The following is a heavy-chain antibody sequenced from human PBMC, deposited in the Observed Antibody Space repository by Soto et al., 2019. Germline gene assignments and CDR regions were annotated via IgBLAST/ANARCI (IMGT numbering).Heavy chain of an antibody. J-gene: IGHJ4*02. CDR1: VGSISNAAYS. D-gene: IGHD5-18*01. CDR2: IYPSGMP. Sequence: PSETLSLTCTVSVGSISNAAYSWSWIRQPPGKGLEWIGYIYPSGMPFYNPSLRSRVTISIDRSNDQFSLNLKSVTAADTAVYYCARERGGYGLFDSWGQGTLVTVSS. V-gene: IGHV4-30-2*01. CDR3: ARERGGYGLFDS.